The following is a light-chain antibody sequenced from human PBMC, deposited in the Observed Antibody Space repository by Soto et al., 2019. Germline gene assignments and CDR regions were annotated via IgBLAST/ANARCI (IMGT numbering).Light chain of an antibody. J-gene: IGKJ1*01. CDR3: HKYNSAPWT. Sequence: DIQMTQSPSSLSASVGDRVTITCRASQGIRNYLAWYQQQRGKVPKLLIYVASTLQSEVPSRFSGSGSGTDSPLPISSLQPEDVATYYYHKYNSAPWTFGDGTKVEI. V-gene: IGKV1-27*01. CDR2: VAS. CDR1: QGIRNY.